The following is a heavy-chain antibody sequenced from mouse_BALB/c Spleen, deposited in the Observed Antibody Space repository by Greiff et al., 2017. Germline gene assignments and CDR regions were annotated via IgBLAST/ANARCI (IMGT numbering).Heavy chain of an antibody. J-gene: IGHJ3*01. CDR3: TRDDGSTMITTGKGFAY. CDR2: ISSGGSYT. Sequence: EVKLMESGGGLVKPGGSLKLSCAASGFTFSSYTMSWVRQTPEKRLEWVATISSGGSYTYYPDSVKGRFTISRDNAKNTLYLQMSSLKSEDTAMYYGTRDDGSTMITTGKGFAYWGQGTLVTVSA. V-gene: IGHV5-6-4*01. CDR1: GFTFSSYT. D-gene: IGHD2-4*01.